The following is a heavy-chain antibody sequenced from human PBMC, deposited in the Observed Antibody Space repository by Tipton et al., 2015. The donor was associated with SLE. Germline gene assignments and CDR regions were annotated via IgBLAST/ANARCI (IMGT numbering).Heavy chain of an antibody. V-gene: IGHV4-4*08. Sequence: TLSLTCTVSGGSISSYYWSWFRQPPGKGLEWIGYVYTSGSTNSNPSLKSRVTIAADTSKNQFSLKLRSVTAADTAVYYCARIRPGHGDPFDFWGQGTLVTVSS. CDR2: VYTSGST. J-gene: IGHJ4*02. CDR1: GGSISSYY. D-gene: IGHD4-17*01. CDR3: ARIRPGHGDPFDF.